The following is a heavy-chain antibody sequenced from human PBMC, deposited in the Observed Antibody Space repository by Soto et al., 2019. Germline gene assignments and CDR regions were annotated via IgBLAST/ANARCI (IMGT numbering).Heavy chain of an antibody. V-gene: IGHV1-3*01. CDR1: GYTFTSYA. CDR3: ARDPTYYDILTGYYIHPDYSYGMDV. D-gene: IGHD3-9*01. J-gene: IGHJ6*02. Sequence: ASVKVSCKASGYTFTSYAMHWVRQAPGQRLEWMGWVNAGNGNTKYSQKFQGRVTITRDTSASTAYMELSSLRSEDTAVYYCARDPTYYDILTGYYIHPDYSYGMDVWGQGTTVTVSS. CDR2: VNAGNGNT.